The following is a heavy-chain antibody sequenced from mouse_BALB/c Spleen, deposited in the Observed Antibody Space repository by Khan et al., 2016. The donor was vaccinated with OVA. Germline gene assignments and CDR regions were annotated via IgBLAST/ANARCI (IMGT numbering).Heavy chain of an antibody. J-gene: IGHJ3*01. D-gene: IGHD2-3*01. V-gene: IGHV14-4*02. CDR3: KIYDGYSRFAY. CDR2: IDPENGDP. Sequence: EVQLQESGAELVRSGASIKLSCTASGFNIKDHFIHWVKQRPEQGLEWIGWIDPENGDPDYAPKFQGKATMTADTSSNTAYLYLSSLTSEDTAVYYCKIYDGYSRFAYWGQGTLVTVSA. CDR1: GFNIKDHF.